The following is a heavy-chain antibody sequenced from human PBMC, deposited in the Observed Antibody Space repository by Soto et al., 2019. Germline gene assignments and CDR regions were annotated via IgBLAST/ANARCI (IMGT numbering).Heavy chain of an antibody. V-gene: IGHV1-69*02. CDR1: GGTFSSYT. Sequence: QVQLVQSGAEVKKPGSSVKVSCKASGGTFSSYTISWVRQAPGQGLEWMGRIIPILGIANYAQKFQGRVTITADKSTSRAYMELSSLRSEDTAVYYCARGVDASLEADYWGQGTLVTVSS. J-gene: IGHJ4*02. D-gene: IGHD2-2*01. CDR2: IIPILGIA. CDR3: ARGVDASLEADY.